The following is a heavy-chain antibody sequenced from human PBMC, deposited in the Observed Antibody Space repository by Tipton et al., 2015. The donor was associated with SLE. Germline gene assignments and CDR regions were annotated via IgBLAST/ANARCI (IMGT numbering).Heavy chain of an antibody. Sequence: TLSLTCTVSGDSISSHSWSWIRQSPGKGLEWIAAVNHRGSTNYNPSLKSRVTISVDTSKNQFSLKLSSVTAADTAVYYCARGALRGLWDYWGQGTLVTVSS. J-gene: IGHJ4*02. CDR1: GDSISSHS. D-gene: IGHD2/OR15-2a*01. V-gene: IGHV4-34*01. CDR2: VNHRGST. CDR3: ARGALRGLWDY.